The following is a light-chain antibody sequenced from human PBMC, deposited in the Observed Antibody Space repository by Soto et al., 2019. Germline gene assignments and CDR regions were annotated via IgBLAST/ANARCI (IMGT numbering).Light chain of an antibody. V-gene: IGKV3-15*01. CDR3: QQYNNWPPLT. Sequence: EIVMTQSPATLSVSPGERATLSCRAGQSVSSNLAWYQQKPGQAPRLLIYGASTRATGIPARFSGSGSGTEFTLTISSLQSEDFAVYYCQQYNNWPPLTFGGGTKGAIK. CDR2: GAS. J-gene: IGKJ4*01. CDR1: QSVSSN.